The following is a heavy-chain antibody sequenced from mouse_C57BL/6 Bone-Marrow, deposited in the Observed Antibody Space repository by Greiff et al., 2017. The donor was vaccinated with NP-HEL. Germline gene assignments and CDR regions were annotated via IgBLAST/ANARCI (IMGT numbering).Heavy chain of an antibody. CDR1: GFTFSSYA. D-gene: IGHD1-1*01. V-gene: IGHV5-4*03. J-gene: IGHJ1*03. CDR2: ISDGGSYT. Sequence: EVKLVESGGGLVKPGGSLKLSCAASGFTFSSYAMSWVRQTPEKRLEWVATISDGGSYTYYPDNVKGRFTISRDNAKNNLYLQMSHLKSEDTAMDYCVYYYGSRRYFDVWGTGTTVTVSS. CDR3: VYYYGSRRYFDV.